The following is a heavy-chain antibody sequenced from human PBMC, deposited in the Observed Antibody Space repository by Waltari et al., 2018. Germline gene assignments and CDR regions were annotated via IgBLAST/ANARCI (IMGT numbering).Heavy chain of an antibody. CDR2: ISWNSGSI. Sequence: EVQLVESGGGLVQPGRSLRLSCAASGFTFDDYAMHWVRQAPGKGLEWVSGISWNSGSIGYADSVKGRFTISRDNAKNSLYLQMNSLRAEDMALYYCAKDHSSGWFDDAFDIWGQGTMVTVSS. J-gene: IGHJ3*02. CDR1: GFTFDDYA. CDR3: AKDHSSGWFDDAFDI. D-gene: IGHD6-19*01. V-gene: IGHV3-9*03.